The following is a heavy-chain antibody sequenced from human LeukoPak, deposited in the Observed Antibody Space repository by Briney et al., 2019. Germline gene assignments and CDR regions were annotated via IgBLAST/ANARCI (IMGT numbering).Heavy chain of an antibody. CDR1: GGTFSSYA. CDR3: ARXGXYSSSWYGSFDY. V-gene: IGHV1-69*13. D-gene: IGHD6-13*01. CDR2: IIPIFGTA. J-gene: IGHJ4*02. Sequence: SVKVSCKASGGTFSSYAISWVRQAPGQGLEWMGGIIPIFGTANYAQKFQGRVTITADESTSTAYMELSSLRSEDTAVYYGARXGXYSSSWYGSFDYWGQGTLVTVSS.